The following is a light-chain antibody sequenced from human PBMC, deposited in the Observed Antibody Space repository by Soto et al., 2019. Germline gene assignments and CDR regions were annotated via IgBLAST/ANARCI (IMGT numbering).Light chain of an antibody. J-gene: IGKJ1*01. CDR2: LGS. CDR1: QSLLHSNGYNC. V-gene: IGKV2-28*01. Sequence: IELTQSPLYLQVRNGEPASISCRYSQSLLHSNGYNCWDWCLQKPGQYPPILLYLGSNRASGVPDRFSGSGAGTDFTLRISRVEAEDVGVYYCMQALQTPPTFGQGTKVDI. CDR3: MQALQTPPT.